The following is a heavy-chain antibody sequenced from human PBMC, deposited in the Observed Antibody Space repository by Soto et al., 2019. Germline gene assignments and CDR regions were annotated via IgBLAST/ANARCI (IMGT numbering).Heavy chain of an antibody. D-gene: IGHD1-20*01. CDR3: ATYNWNLDAFDI. Sequence: ASLKVSCKFSGSTLTELSMHCVRQAPGKGLEWMGGFDPEDGETIYAQKFQGRVTMTEDTSTDTAYMELSSLRSEDTAVYYCATYNWNLDAFDIWGQGTMVTVS. J-gene: IGHJ3*02. CDR1: GSTLTELS. V-gene: IGHV1-24*01. CDR2: FDPEDGET.